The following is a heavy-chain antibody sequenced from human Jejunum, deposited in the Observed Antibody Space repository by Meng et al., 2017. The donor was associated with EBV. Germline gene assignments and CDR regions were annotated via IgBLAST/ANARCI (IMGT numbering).Heavy chain of an antibody. CDR3: ASLRNRGFDL. Sequence: GQLVESGGGLILPGGSLRLSCAASGFTVSSNDMTWARQAPGKGLEWVLVIYSGGSTYYADSVKGRFTISRDNSKNTLYLQMNNLRAEDTAVYYCASLRNRGFDLWGRGTLVTVSS. CDR2: IYSGGST. J-gene: IGHJ2*01. D-gene: IGHD1-14*01. CDR1: GFTVSSND. V-gene: IGHV3-53*01.